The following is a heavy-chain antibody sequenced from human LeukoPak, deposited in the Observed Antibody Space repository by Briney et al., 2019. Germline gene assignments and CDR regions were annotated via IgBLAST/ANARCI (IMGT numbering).Heavy chain of an antibody. J-gene: IGHJ5*02. CDR2: IYYSGSI. V-gene: IGHV4-59*05. D-gene: IGHD5-12*01. Sequence: PSETLSLTCTVSGGSISRYYWSWIRQPPGKGLEWIGSIYYSGSIYYNPSLKSRVTISVDTSKNQFSLKVRSVTAADTAVYYCARLAARLSWFDPWGQGTLVTVSS. CDR1: GGSISRYY. CDR3: ARLAARLSWFDP.